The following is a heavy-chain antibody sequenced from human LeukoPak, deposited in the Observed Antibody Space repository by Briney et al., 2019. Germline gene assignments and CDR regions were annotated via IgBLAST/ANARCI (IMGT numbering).Heavy chain of an antibody. D-gene: IGHD2-2*01. CDR3: AKDPGRRYQLPQYYYGMDV. CDR1: GFTFTDYA. V-gene: IGHV3-23*01. Sequence: GGSLRLSCAASGFTFTDYAMSWVRQAPEKGLEWVSTISHSGGGTYYAESVKGRFTISRDNSKNTVYLQMNSLRAEDTAVYYCAKDPGRRYQLPQYYYGMDVWGQGTTVTVSS. CDR2: ISHSGGGT. J-gene: IGHJ6*02.